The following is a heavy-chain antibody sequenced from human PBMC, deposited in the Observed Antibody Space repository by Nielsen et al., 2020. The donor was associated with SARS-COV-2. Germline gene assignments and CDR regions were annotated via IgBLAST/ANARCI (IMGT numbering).Heavy chain of an antibody. V-gene: IGHV4-61*08. Sequence: SETLSLTCAVSGGSISSDAYSWSWVRQTPGRGLEWIGYTYSSGTTKYNPSLASRLTIYLDMSKKQLSLRLTSMTPADTALYYCAREGLTFEAFETWGHGTMVTVSS. CDR3: AREGLTFEAFET. J-gene: IGHJ3*02. CDR1: GGSISSDAYS. D-gene: IGHD2/OR15-2a*01. CDR2: TYSSGTT.